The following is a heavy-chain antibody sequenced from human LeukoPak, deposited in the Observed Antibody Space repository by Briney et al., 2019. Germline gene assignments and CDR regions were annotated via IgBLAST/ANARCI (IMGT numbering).Heavy chain of an antibody. CDR3: ARSSYSSSSNV. CDR2: ISTSGGLSSI. CDR1: GFIFSSFS. V-gene: IGHV3-21*04. J-gene: IGHJ3*01. Sequence: PGGSLRLSCAASGFIFSSFSVNWVRQAPGKGLEWVSSISTSGGLSSIYYADSVKGRFTISRDNAKNSLYLQINSLRAEDTAVYYCARSSYSSSSNVWGQGTMVTVSS. D-gene: IGHD6-6*01.